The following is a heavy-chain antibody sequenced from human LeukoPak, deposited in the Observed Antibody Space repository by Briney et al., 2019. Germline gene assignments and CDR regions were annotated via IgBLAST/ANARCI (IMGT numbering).Heavy chain of an antibody. CDR1: GGTFSIYD. J-gene: IGHJ4*02. V-gene: IGHV1-69*05. CDR3: ARDTLPVTMVN. D-gene: IGHD4/OR15-4a*01. CDR2: IIPIFGTA. Sequence: SVKVSCKASGGTFSIYDISWVRQAPGQGLEWMGRIIPIFGTANYAQKFQGRVTITTDESTSTAYMELSSLRSEDTAVYYCARDTLPVTMVNWGQGTLVTVSS.